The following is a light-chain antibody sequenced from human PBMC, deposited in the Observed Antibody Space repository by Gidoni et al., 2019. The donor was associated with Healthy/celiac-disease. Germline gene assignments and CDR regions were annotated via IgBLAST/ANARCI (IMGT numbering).Light chain of an antibody. CDR2: AAS. Sequence: DIQMTQSPSSLSASVGDRVTITCRASQSISSYVNWYQQKPGKDPKLLIYAASSLQSGVPSRFSGSGSGTDFTLTISSLQPEDFATYYCQQSYSTLWTFGQGTKVEIK. J-gene: IGKJ1*01. CDR1: QSISSY. CDR3: QQSYSTLWT. V-gene: IGKV1-39*01.